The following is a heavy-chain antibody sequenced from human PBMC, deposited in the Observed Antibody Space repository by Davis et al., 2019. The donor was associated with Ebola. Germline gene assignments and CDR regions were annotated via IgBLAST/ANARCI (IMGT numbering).Heavy chain of an antibody. Sequence: ASVKVSCKASGYTFTGYYMHWVRQAPGQGLEWMGWINPNSGGTNYAQKFQGRVTMTRDTSISTAYMELSRLRSDDTAVYYCARAPGYVTRTSPVWFFDYWGQGTLVTVSS. CDR1: GYTFTGYY. J-gene: IGHJ4*02. V-gene: IGHV1-2*02. D-gene: IGHD4-11*01. CDR2: INPNSGGT. CDR3: ARAPGYVTRTSPVWFFDY.